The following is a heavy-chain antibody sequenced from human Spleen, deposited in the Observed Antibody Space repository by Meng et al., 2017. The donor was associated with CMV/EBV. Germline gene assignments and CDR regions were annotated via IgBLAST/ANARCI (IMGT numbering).Heavy chain of an antibody. Sequence: SETLSLTCTVSGGSIGSGDYYWSWIRQPPGKGLEWLGRTYYRSKWYNDYAVSVKSRITINPDTSKNQFSLQLNSVTPEDTAVYYCARVPGSRYYFDYWGQGTLVTVSS. V-gene: IGHV6-1*01. D-gene: IGHD2-15*01. CDR1: GGSIGSGD. CDR3: ARVPGSRYYFDY. CDR2: TYYRSKWYN. J-gene: IGHJ4*02.